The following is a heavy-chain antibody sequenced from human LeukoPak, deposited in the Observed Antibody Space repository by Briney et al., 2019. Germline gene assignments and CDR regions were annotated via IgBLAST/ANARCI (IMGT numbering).Heavy chain of an antibody. CDR1: GFTFDDYG. D-gene: IGHD3-16*02. Sequence: GGSLRLSCAASGFTFDDYGMSWVRQAPGKGLEWVSGINWNGGSTGYADSVRGRFTISRDNAKNSLYLQMNSLRAEDTALYHCARRNTGGAFDIWGQGTMVTVSS. J-gene: IGHJ3*02. V-gene: IGHV3-20*01. CDR2: INWNGGST. CDR3: ARRNTGGAFDI.